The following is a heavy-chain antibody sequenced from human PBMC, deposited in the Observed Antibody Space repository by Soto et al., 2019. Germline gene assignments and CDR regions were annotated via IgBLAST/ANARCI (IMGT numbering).Heavy chain of an antibody. CDR3: ARSNYDSAGYYSQFDY. V-gene: IGHV5-51*01. CDR2: IYPGDSDI. D-gene: IGHD3-22*01. J-gene: IGHJ4*02. CDR1: EYNFATYW. Sequence: GESLKISCKGSEYNFATYWIGWVRQVPGKGLEWMGIIYPGDSDIRYSPSFQGQVTISADKSISTAYLQWSSLKASDTAMYYCARSNYDSAGYYSQFDYWGQGTLVTVSS.